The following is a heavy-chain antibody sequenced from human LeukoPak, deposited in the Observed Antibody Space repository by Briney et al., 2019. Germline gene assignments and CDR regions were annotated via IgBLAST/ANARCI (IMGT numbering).Heavy chain of an antibody. CDR2: ILYDGSDK. CDR1: GFHFSTHV. Sequence: GGSLRLSRAASGFHFSTHVMHCVRQAPGKGLQWVAVILYDGSDKYYADSVRGRFIISRDNSKNTLYLHMNSLTPEDTAVYYCARVVSGSVYKYGMDVWGQGTTVTVSS. CDR3: ARVVSGSVYKYGMDV. J-gene: IGHJ6*02. V-gene: IGHV3-30*01. D-gene: IGHD3-22*01.